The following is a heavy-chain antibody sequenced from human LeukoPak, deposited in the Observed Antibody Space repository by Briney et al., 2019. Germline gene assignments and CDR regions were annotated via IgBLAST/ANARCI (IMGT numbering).Heavy chain of an antibody. CDR1: GFTFSDYW. V-gene: IGHV3-74*01. CDR3: ASGNSHAFDI. Sequence: PGGSLRLSCAAPGFTFSDYWMFWVRQAPGKGLVWVSRIYLAGDYTTYAHSVKGRFTISRDNAKDTLYLEMNSLRAEDTAVYYCASGNSHAFDIWGQGTMVTVSS. CDR2: IYLAGDYT. J-gene: IGHJ3*02.